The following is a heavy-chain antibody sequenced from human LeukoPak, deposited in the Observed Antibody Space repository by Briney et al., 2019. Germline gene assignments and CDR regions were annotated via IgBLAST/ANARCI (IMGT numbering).Heavy chain of an antibody. J-gene: IGHJ1*01. V-gene: IGHV3-23*01. Sequence: GGSLRLSCAASGFSFSSYAMNWVRQAPGKGLEWVSAISGSGGSTYYADSVRGRFTNSRDNSKSTLYLQMNSLRAEDTAVYYCAKAVIPAATYAEYFQHWGQGTLVTVSS. CDR3: AKAVIPAATYAEYFQH. CDR2: ISGSGGST. CDR1: GFSFSSYA. D-gene: IGHD2-2*01.